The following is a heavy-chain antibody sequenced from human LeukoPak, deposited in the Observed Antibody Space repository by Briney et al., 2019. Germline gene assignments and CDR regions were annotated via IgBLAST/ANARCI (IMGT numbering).Heavy chain of an antibody. Sequence: PSETLSLTCTVSGGSISSSSYYWGWIRQPPGKGLEWIGSIYYSGSTYYNPSLKSRVTISVDTSKNQFSLKLSSVTAADTAVYYCARLGRSGVNCWGQGTLVTVSS. J-gene: IGHJ4*02. CDR1: GGSISSSSYY. CDR3: ARLGRSGVNC. D-gene: IGHD6-19*01. CDR2: IYYSGST. V-gene: IGHV4-39*01.